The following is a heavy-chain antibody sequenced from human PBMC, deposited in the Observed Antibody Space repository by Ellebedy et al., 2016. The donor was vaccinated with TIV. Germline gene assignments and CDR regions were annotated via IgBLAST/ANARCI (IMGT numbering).Heavy chain of an antibody. Sequence: GESLKISXAASGFTFSSYAMSWVRQAPGKGLEWVSAISGSGGSTYYADSVKGRFTISRDNSKNTLYLQMNSLRAEDTAVYYCASLGSGGSFQNWFDPWGQGTLVTVSS. CDR3: ASLGSGGSFQNWFDP. CDR1: GFTFSSYA. V-gene: IGHV3-23*01. J-gene: IGHJ5*02. D-gene: IGHD2-15*01. CDR2: ISGSGGST.